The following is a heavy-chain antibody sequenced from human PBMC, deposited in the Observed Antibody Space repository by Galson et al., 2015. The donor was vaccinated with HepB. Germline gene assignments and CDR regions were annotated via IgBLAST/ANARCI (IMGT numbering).Heavy chain of an antibody. J-gene: IGHJ4*02. Sequence: SLRLSCAASGFSFSNFGMNWVRQAPGKGLEWVSSISGTSRYRHYADSLKGRFTISRDNAKNSLYLQMNSLRVEDTATYYCARTQHTVTVPFDLWGQGTLVTVSS. D-gene: IGHD4-17*01. CDR3: ARTQHTVTVPFDL. CDR1: GFSFSNFG. CDR2: ISGTSRYR. V-gene: IGHV3-21*01.